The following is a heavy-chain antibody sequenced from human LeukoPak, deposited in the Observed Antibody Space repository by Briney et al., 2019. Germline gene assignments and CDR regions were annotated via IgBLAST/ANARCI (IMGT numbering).Heavy chain of an antibody. CDR2: IYTSGST. CDR3: ARGTMVRGVTMNDAFDI. J-gene: IGHJ3*02. V-gene: IGHV4-4*07. CDR1: GGSISSYY. D-gene: IGHD3-10*01. Sequence: PSETLSLTCAVSGGSISSYYRSWVRQPAGKGLEWIGRIYTSGSTNYNPSLKSRVTMSVDTSKNPFSLKLSSVTAADTAVYYCARGTMVRGVTMNDAFDIWGQGTMVTVSS.